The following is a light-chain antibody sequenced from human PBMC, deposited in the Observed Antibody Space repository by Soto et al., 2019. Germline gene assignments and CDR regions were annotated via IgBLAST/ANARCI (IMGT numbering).Light chain of an antibody. CDR1: QSVTNSY. V-gene: IGKV3-15*01. CDR2: GAS. CDR3: HQRQSWPRT. J-gene: IGKJ1*01. Sequence: IVMTHSPVTLSVSPWERATLSFMSSQSVTNSYLAWYQQKPGQAPRLLIYGASTRATGIPARFSGSGSGTDSTLTISDVQPEDFALYYCHQRQSWPRTFGQGTKVDIK.